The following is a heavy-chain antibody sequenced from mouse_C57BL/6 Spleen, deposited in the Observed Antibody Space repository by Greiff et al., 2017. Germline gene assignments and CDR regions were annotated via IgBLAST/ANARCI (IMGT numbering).Heavy chain of an antibody. CDR3: ARDDDYYGSSYGAY. V-gene: IGHV3-6*01. Sequence: EVKLMESGPGLVKPSQSLSLTCSVTGYSITSGYYWNWIRQFPGNKLEWMGYISYDGSNNYNPSLKNRISITRDTSKNQFFLKLNSVTTEDTATYYCARDDDYYGSSYGAYWGQGTLVTVSA. D-gene: IGHD1-1*01. CDR2: ISYDGSN. J-gene: IGHJ3*01. CDR1: GYSITSGYY.